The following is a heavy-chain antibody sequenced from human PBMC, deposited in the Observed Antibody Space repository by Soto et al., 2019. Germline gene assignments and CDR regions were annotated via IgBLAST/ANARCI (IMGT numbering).Heavy chain of an antibody. D-gene: IGHD1-1*01. CDR2: ISGSGGST. Sequence: GGSLRLSCAASGFIVSNNYVSWVRQAPGKGLEWVSAISGSGGSTYYADSVRGRFTISRDNSKNTLFLQMNSLRAEDTAVYYCAKRTATVPGTSLKSYYLDYWGQGTLVTVSS. V-gene: IGHV3-23*01. CDR3: AKRTATVPGTSLKSYYLDY. CDR1: GFIVSNNY. J-gene: IGHJ4*02.